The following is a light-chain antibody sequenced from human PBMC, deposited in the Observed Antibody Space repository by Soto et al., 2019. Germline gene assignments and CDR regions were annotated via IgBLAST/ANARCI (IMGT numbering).Light chain of an antibody. CDR3: QQYTTYWT. J-gene: IGKJ1*01. V-gene: IGKV1-5*01. CDR2: DAS. Sequence: IQITQSPSTLSASVGARVTMTCRASESVNSWLAWYQQKPGRAPKLLIYDASTLEGGVPSRFSGSGSGTEFTLTISSLQPDDYATYYCQQYTTYWTFGQGT. CDR1: ESVNSW.